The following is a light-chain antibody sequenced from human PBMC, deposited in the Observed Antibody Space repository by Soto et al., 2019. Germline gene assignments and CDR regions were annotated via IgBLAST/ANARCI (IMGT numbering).Light chain of an antibody. J-gene: IGKJ4*01. CDR3: QQLNSYPFLT. Sequence: DIQLTQSPSFLSASVGDRVTITCRASQGISSYLAWYQQKPGKAPKLLIYAASTLQSGVPSRFVGSGSGREFTLTISSRQPEDFSTYYCQQLNSYPFLTFGGGTKVEIK. V-gene: IGKV1-9*01. CDR2: AAS. CDR1: QGISSY.